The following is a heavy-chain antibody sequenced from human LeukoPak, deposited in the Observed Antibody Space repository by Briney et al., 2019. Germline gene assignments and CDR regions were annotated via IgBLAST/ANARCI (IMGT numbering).Heavy chain of an antibody. V-gene: IGHV3-64*01. CDR1: GFTFSSYA. Sequence: PGGSLRLSCAASGFTFSSYAMHWVRQAPGKGLEYVSAISSNGGSTYYANSVKGRFTISRDNSKNTLYLQMGSLRAGDMAVYYCARGPLSGSYFPDDAFDIWGQGTMVTVSS. CDR3: ARGPLSGSYFPDDAFDI. CDR2: ISSNGGST. J-gene: IGHJ3*02. D-gene: IGHD1-26*01.